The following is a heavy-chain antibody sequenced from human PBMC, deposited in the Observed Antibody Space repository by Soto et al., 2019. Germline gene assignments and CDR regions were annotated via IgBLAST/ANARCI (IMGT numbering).Heavy chain of an antibody. CDR1: GGTFSSYA. D-gene: IGHD3-22*01. J-gene: IGHJ4*02. V-gene: IGHV1-69*13. CDR3: AREVGYYYDSSGYYFDY. CDR2: IIPIFGTA. Sequence: ASVKVSCKASGGTFSSYAISWVRQAPGQGLEWMGGIIPIFGTANYAQKFQGRVTITSDESTSTAYMGLSSLRSEDTAVYYCAREVGYYYDSSGYYFDYWGQGTLVTVSS.